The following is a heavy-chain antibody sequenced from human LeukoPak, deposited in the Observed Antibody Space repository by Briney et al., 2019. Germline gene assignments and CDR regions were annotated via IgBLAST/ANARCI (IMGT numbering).Heavy chain of an antibody. CDR1: GFTFSIYA. CDR2: LSGSGGST. J-gene: IGHJ5*02. CDR3: AKESTATPGNVNWFDT. D-gene: IGHD4-17*01. Sequence: GGSLRLSCATSGFTFSIYAMTWVRQAPGKGLEWVSTLSGSGGSTYYADSVKGRFTISRDNSKNTLSLQMNSLRAEDTAVYYCAKESTATPGNVNWFDTWGQGTLVTVSS. V-gene: IGHV3-23*01.